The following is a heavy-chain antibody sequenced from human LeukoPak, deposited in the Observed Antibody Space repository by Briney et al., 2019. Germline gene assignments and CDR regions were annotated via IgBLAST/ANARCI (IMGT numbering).Heavy chain of an antibody. D-gene: IGHD1/OR15-1a*01. Sequence: GGSLRLSCATSGFTFDDYAMHWVRQAPGKGLEWVSLISWDGGSTYYADSVKGRFTISRDNSKSSLYPQMNSLRAEATALYYCAKGGFYGTNPIDYWGQGTLVTVSS. CDR2: ISWDGGST. V-gene: IGHV3-43D*03. CDR3: AKGGFYGTNPIDY. J-gene: IGHJ4*02. CDR1: GFTFDDYA.